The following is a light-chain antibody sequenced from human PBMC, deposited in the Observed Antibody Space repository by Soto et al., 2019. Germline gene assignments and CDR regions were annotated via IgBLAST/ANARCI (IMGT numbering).Light chain of an antibody. Sequence: DVQMTQSPSTLSASVGDRVTITFRASQYVTTSLAWYQQKPGKAPNLLIYDASSLESGVPSRFSGSGSGTEFTLTISSLQHEDFATYYCQQYNTYPITFGQGTRLEI. CDR2: DAS. V-gene: IGKV1-5*01. CDR3: QQYNTYPIT. J-gene: IGKJ5*01. CDR1: QYVTTS.